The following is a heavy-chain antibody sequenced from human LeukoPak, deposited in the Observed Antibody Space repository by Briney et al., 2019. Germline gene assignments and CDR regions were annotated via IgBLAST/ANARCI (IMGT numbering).Heavy chain of an antibody. V-gene: IGHV3-11*05. CDR2: ISSSSSYT. CDR1: GFTFSDYY. D-gene: IGHD6-19*01. J-gene: IGHJ2*01. CDR3: AREGIAVAGTRWGYFDL. Sequence: PGGSLRPSCAASGFTFSDYYMSWIRQAPGKGLEWVSYISSSSSYTNYADSVKGRFTISRDNAKNSLYLQMNSLRAEDTAVYYCAREGIAVAGTRWGYFDLWGRGTLVTVSS.